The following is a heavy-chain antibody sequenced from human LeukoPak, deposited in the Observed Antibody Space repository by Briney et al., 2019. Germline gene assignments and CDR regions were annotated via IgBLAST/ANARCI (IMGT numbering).Heavy chain of an antibody. CDR3: AKFYGEGY. CDR2: INTDGSTT. V-gene: IGHV3-74*01. J-gene: IGHJ4*02. Sequence: GGSLRLSCAASGFTFSSYWMHWVRQAPGKGLMWVSHINTDGSTTSYADSVKGRFTISRDNAKNTLFLQMNSLRAEDTAVYCCAKFYGEGYWGQGTLVTVSS. D-gene: IGHD4-17*01. CDR1: GFTFSSYW.